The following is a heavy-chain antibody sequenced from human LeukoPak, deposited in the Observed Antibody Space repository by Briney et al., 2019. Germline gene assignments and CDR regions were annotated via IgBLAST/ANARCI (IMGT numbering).Heavy chain of an antibody. V-gene: IGHV3-30*18. Sequence: PGGSLRLSCAASGFTFSNYGMHWVRQAPGKGLEWVAMISYDGSNKYYADSVKGRFTISRDYSKNTLYLQMNSLRAEDTAVYYCAKAPPKASTRPRYFDYWGQGTLVTVSS. D-gene: IGHD6-6*01. CDR1: GFTFSNYG. CDR3: AKAPPKASTRPRYFDY. CDR2: ISYDGSNK. J-gene: IGHJ4*02.